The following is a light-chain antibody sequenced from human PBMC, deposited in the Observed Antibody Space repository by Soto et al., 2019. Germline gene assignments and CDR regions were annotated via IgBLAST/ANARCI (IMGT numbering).Light chain of an antibody. V-gene: IGKV3-15*01. CDR2: GAS. Sequence: EIVMTQSPATLSVSPGERATLSCRASQSVSSNLAWYQQKPGQAPRLVIYGASTRATGIPERFSGIGSGTEFTLTISSLQSEDLAVYYCQQYDNWLRTFGQGNKLEIK. CDR1: QSVSSN. CDR3: QQYDNWLRT. J-gene: IGKJ2*01.